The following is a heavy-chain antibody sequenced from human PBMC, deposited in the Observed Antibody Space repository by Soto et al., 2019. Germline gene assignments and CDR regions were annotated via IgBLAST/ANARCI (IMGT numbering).Heavy chain of an antibody. V-gene: IGHV3-74*01. J-gene: IGHJ4*02. D-gene: IGHD5-12*01. Sequence: EVQLVESGGGLVQPGGSLRLSCAASGFTYSSYWMHWVRQAPGKGLVWVSRINSDGSSTTYADSVKGRFTISRDNAKNTLYLQMNSLRAEDTAIYYCARGEMATIWTVGYWCQGTLVTVSS. CDR3: ARGEMATIWTVGY. CDR1: GFTYSSYW. CDR2: INSDGSST.